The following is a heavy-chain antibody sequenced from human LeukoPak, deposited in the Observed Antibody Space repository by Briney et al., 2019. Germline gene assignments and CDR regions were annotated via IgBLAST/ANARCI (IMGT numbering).Heavy chain of an antibody. J-gene: IGHJ3*01. D-gene: IGHD6-13*01. V-gene: IGHV4-4*07. Sequence: SETLSLTCTVSGGSLNNNVWNWIRQPAGRGLEWLGHIYTTGSTTYNPSPKSRVTMSVDKAKNQLSLKLTSVTAADTAIYYCARDPGIAATGDALDVWGQGTVVTVSA. CDR2: IYTTGST. CDR3: ARDPGIAATGDALDV. CDR1: GGSLNNNV.